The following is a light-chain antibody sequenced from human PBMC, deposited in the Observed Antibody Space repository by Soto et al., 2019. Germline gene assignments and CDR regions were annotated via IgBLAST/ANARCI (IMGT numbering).Light chain of an antibody. CDR2: DVS. CDR3: CSYAGSYTFV. J-gene: IGLJ1*01. CDR1: SSDVGGYNY. Sequence: ALTQPRSVSGSPGQSVTISCTGTSSDVGGYNYVSWYQQHPGKAPKLMIYDVSKRPSGVPDRFSGSKSGNTASLTISGLQAEDEADYYCCSYAGSYTFVFGTGTKVT. V-gene: IGLV2-11*01.